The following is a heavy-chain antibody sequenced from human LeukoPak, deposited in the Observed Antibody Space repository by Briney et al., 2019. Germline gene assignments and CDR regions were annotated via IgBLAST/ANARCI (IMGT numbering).Heavy chain of an antibody. V-gene: IGHV3-33*03. J-gene: IGHJ5*02. D-gene: IGHD2-2*01. Sequence: GRSLRLSCAASGFTFSSYGMHWVRQAPGKGLEWVAVIWYDGSNKYYADSVKGRFTISRDDSKSTAYLQMNSLKAEDTAVYYCTVPASGGNWFDPWGPGTLVTVSS. CDR1: GFTFSSYG. CDR3: TVPASGGNWFDP. CDR2: IWYDGSNK.